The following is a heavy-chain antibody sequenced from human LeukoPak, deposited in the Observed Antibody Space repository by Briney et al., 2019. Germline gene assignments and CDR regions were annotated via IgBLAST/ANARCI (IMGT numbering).Heavy chain of an antibody. CDR1: GGSISSSSYY. J-gene: IGHJ4*02. CDR3: ARGRSTPNTMVRGPNYFDY. D-gene: IGHD3-10*01. Sequence: PSETLSLTCTVSGGSISSSSYYWGWIRQPPGKGLEWIGSIYYSGSTYYNPSLKSRVTISVDTSKNQFSLKLSSVTAADTAVYYCARGRSTPNTMVRGPNYFDYWGQGTLVTASS. V-gene: IGHV4-39*01. CDR2: IYYSGST.